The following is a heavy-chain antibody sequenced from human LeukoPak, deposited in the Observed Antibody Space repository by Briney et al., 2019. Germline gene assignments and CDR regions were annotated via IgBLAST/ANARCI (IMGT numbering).Heavy chain of an antibody. V-gene: IGHV1-46*01. J-gene: IGHJ5*02. Sequence: GASVKVSCKASGDTFTSYYMHWVRQAPGQGLEWMGIINPSGGSTSYAQKFQGRVTMTRDTSTSTVYMELSSLRSEDTAVYYCARASVDTAMVTVYNWFDPWGQGTLVTVSS. D-gene: IGHD5-18*01. CDR3: ARASVDTAMVTVYNWFDP. CDR1: GDTFTSYY. CDR2: INPSGGST.